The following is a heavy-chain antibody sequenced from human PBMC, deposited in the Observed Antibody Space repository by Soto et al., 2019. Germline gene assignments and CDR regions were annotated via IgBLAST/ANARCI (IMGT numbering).Heavy chain of an antibody. CDR2: ISYDGSNK. D-gene: IGHD3-22*01. Sequence: QVQLVESGGGVVQPGRSLRLSCAASGFTFSSYAMHWVRQAPGKGLERVAVISYDGSNKYYADSVKGRFTISRDNSKNTLYLQMNSLRAEDTAVYYCARDRDYYDSSGYYDWYFDLWGRGTLVTVSS. CDR1: GFTFSSYA. J-gene: IGHJ2*01. CDR3: ARDRDYYDSSGYYDWYFDL. V-gene: IGHV3-30-3*01.